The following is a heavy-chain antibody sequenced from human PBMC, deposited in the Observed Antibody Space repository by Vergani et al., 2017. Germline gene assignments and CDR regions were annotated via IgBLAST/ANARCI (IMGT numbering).Heavy chain of an antibody. CDR3: ARDTPFDY. Sequence: EVQLVESGGGLVQPGGSLPLSSPASLFTFRSYSINWVRPAPAQALQWVSYLTSISSTIYYADSVKGRFTISRDNAKNYLYLQMNSLRAEDTAVYYCARDTPFDYWGQGTLVTVSS. CDR1: LFTFRSYS. J-gene: IGHJ4*02. CDR2: LTSISSTI. V-gene: IGHV3-48*01.